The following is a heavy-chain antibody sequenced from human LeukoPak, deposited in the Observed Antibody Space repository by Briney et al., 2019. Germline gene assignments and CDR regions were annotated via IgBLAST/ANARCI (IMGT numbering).Heavy chain of an antibody. D-gene: IGHD1-26*01. V-gene: IGHV5-51*01. J-gene: IGHJ5*02. CDR1: GYSFTSYW. CDR3: ARAYSGSYYWFDP. CDR2: IYPGDSDT. Sequence: RGESLKISCKGSGYSFTSYWIGWARQMPGKGLEWMGIIYPGDSDTRYSPSFQGQVTISADKSISTAYLQWSSLKASDTAMYYCARAYSGSYYWFDPWGQGTLVTVSS.